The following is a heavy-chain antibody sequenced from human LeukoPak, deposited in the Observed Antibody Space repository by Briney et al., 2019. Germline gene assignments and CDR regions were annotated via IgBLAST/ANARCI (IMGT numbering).Heavy chain of an antibody. CDR2: INHSGST. Sequence: SETLSLTCAVYGGSFSGYYWSWIRQPPGKGLEWIGEINHSGSTNYNPSLKSRVTISVDTFKNQFSLKLSSVTAADTAVYYCARGTAMVIGYYYYYYGMDVWGQGTTVTVSS. J-gene: IGHJ6*02. V-gene: IGHV4-34*01. CDR1: GGSFSGYY. CDR3: ARGTAMVIGYYYYYYGMDV. D-gene: IGHD5-18*01.